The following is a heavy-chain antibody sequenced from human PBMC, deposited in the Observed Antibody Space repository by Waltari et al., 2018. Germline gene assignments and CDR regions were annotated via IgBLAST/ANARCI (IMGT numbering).Heavy chain of an antibody. Sequence: QLHLQESGPGLVQPPETPSLTCSVSGGSITNNRHYWGWIRQPPGKGLEWAATISYTGATYNNPSLKSRVTISGDTSKNQFSLKLNSVTTADTAVYYCATYVGASIGTAAFDVWGQGTMVTVSS. CDR3: ATYVGASIGTAAFDV. V-gene: IGHV4-39*05. J-gene: IGHJ3*01. CDR2: ISYTGAT. D-gene: IGHD3-16*01. CDR1: GGSITNNRHY.